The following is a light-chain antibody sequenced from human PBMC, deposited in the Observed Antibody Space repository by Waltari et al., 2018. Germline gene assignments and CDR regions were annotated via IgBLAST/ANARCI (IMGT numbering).Light chain of an antibody. CDR2: HAS. CDR3: QHYESLPVT. CDR1: QRISKY. Sequence: CRASQRISKYLAGYQQKPGQAPRLLIYHASSRAAGIPDRFSGSGSGTDFSLSISRLEPEDFAVYYCQHYESLPVTFGQGTKVEIK. V-gene: IGKV3-20*01. J-gene: IGKJ1*01.